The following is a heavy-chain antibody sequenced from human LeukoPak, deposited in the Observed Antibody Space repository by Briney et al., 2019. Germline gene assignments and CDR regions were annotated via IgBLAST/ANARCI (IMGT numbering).Heavy chain of an antibody. J-gene: IGHJ4*02. CDR2: ISYDGSNK. V-gene: IGHV3-30*18. CDR1: GFTFSSYG. Sequence: GGSLRLSCAASGFTFSSYGMHWVRQAPGKGLEWVAVISYDGSNKYYADSVKGRFTISRDNSKNTLYLQMNSLRAEDTAVYYCAKAVRYYYDSSGYPYYFDYWGQGTLVTVSS. CDR3: AKAVRYYYDSSGYPYYFDY. D-gene: IGHD3-22*01.